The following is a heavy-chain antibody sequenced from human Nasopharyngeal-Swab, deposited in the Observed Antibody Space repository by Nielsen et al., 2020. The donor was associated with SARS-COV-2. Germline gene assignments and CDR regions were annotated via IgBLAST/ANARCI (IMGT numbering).Heavy chain of an antibody. D-gene: IGHD6-13*01. CDR1: RFTFSSYW. J-gene: IGHJ4*02. V-gene: IGHV3-7*01. CDR2: IKQDGSEK. Sequence: GESLKISCAASRFTFSSYWVSWVRQAPGKGLEWVANIKQDGSEKYYVDSVKGRFTISRDNAKNSLYLQMNSLRAEDTAVYYCARDVYKQQLVPFDYWGQGTLVTVSS. CDR3: ARDVYKQQLVPFDY.